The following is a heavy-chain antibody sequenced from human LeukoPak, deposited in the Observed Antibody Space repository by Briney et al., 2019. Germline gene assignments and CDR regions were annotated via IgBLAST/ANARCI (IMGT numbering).Heavy chain of an antibody. Sequence: GGSLRLSCAASGFTFSSYDMHWVRQATGKGLEWVSAIGTAGDTYYPGSVKGRFTISRENAKNSLYLQMNSLRAEDTAVYYCARAGGYYYDSSGDPFDYWGQGTLVTVSS. CDR2: IGTAGDT. D-gene: IGHD3-22*01. V-gene: IGHV3-13*01. J-gene: IGHJ4*02. CDR3: ARAGGYYYDSSGDPFDY. CDR1: GFTFSSYD.